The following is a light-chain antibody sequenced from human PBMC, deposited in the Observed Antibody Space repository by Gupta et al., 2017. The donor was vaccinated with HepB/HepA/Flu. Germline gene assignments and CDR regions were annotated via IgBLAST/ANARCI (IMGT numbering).Light chain of an antibody. CDR1: SSNIGSNP. CDR3: AAWDDSMNGLV. J-gene: IGLJ2*01. CDR2: SNN. Sequence: QSALPQPPSASGAPGPRVTISCSGSSSNIGSNPVNWYQHLPGTAPKLLIYSNNKRPSGVPDRFSGSKYGTSASLPISGLQAEDEADYYCAAWDDSMNGLVFGGGTKLTVL. V-gene: IGLV1-44*01.